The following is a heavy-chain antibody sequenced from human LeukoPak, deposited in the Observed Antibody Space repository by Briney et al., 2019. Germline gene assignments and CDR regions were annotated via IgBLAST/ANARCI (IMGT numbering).Heavy chain of an antibody. CDR2: VGSSGTSA. Sequence: GGSLRLSCAASGFIFSSYAMTWVRQAPGKGLEWVSTVGSSGTSAYYADSVKGRFTISRDNSNNTLYLQMNSLRAEDTAVYYCAKDRSSGGSCYNFWGQGTLVTVSS. CDR3: AKDRSSGGSCYNF. D-gene: IGHD2-15*01. J-gene: IGHJ4*02. V-gene: IGHV3-23*01. CDR1: GFIFSSYA.